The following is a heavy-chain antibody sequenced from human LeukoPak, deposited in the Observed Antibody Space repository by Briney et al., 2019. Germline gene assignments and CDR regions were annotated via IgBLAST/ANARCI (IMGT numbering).Heavy chain of an antibody. Sequence: GGSLRLSCAASGFTFSTYAMTWVRQAPGKGLEWVSTISGGGAGTYYADSVKGRFTISRDNSKNTLYLQMSSLRADDTAVYYCIKDRSGTYSFDYWGQGTLVTVSS. D-gene: IGHD1-26*01. J-gene: IGHJ4*02. CDR3: IKDRSGTYSFDY. CDR2: ISGGGAGT. V-gene: IGHV3-23*01. CDR1: GFTFSTYA.